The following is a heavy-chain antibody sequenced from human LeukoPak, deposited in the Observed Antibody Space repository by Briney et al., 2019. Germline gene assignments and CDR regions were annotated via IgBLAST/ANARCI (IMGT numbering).Heavy chain of an antibody. V-gene: IGHV3-21*01. CDR2: ISTSGSYI. CDR1: GFTFSSYS. CDR3: ARDARGHHAFDI. Sequence: GGSLRLSCAASGFTFSSYSMNWVRQAPGKGLEWVSYISTSGSYIYYSDSVKGRFTMSRDNAKNSLYLQMNGLRAEDTAVYYCARDARGHHAFDIWGEGTSDPVSS. J-gene: IGHJ3*02. D-gene: IGHD3-16*01.